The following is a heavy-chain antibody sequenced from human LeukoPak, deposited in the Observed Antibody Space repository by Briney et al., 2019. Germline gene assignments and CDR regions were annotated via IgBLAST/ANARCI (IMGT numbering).Heavy chain of an antibody. J-gene: IGHJ5*02. CDR1: GGSFSSVSYY. V-gene: IGHV4-61*02. D-gene: IGHD1-26*01. CDR2: IYTSGST. Sequence: SQTLSLTCTVSGGSFSSVSYYWRWIRQPAGKGLEWIGRIYTSGSTNYNPSLKSRVTISVDTSKNQFSLKLSSVSAADTAVYYCARGGLLNWFDPWGQGTLVTVSS. CDR3: ARGGLLNWFDP.